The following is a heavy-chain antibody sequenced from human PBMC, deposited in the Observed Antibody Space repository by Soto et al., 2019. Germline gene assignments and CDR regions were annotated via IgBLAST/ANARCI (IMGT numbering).Heavy chain of an antibody. CDR2: IYPGDSDT. D-gene: IGHD3-22*01. Sequence: PGESLKISCKGSGYSFTSYWIGWVRQMPGKGLEWMGIIYPGDSDTRYSPSFQGQVTISADKSISTAYLQWSSLKASDTAMYYCARPGFRVGTMIVDGGYSDYWGQGTLVTVSS. CDR1: GYSFTSYW. CDR3: ARPGFRVGTMIVDGGYSDY. J-gene: IGHJ4*02. V-gene: IGHV5-51*01.